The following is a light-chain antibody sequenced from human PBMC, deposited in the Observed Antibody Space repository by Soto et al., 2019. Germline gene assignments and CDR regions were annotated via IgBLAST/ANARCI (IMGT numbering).Light chain of an antibody. CDR3: QSYDSSLSGDVV. J-gene: IGLJ2*01. CDR1: SSNIGAGYD. Sequence: QSVLTQPPSVSGAPGQRVTISCTGSSSNIGAGYDVHWYQQRPGTPPKLLIYGNSNRPSGVPDRISGSKSGTSASLAITGLQPEDEADYYCQSYDSSLSGDVVFGGGTKLTVL. CDR2: GNS. V-gene: IGLV1-40*01.